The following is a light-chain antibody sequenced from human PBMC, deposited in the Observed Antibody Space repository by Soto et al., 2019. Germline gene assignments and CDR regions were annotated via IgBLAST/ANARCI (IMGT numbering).Light chain of an antibody. CDR2: DAS. CDR1: QSVGTY. V-gene: IGKV3-11*01. J-gene: IGKJ4*01. CDR3: QQRSTWPLT. Sequence: EIVLTQSPATLSLSPGERASLSCRASQSVGTYLAWYQQKPGQAPRLLIYDASSRAVGVAPRFRGSGSGTDFTLTIAYVEPEDFADYYCQQRSTWPLTFGGGTRVEF.